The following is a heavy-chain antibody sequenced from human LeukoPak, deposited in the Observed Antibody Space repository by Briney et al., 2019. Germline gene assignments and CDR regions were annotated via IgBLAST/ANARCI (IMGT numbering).Heavy chain of an antibody. CDR1: GFTFSSYS. CDR3: ARDLISIAAAGNWFDP. D-gene: IGHD6-13*01. Sequence: PGGSLRLSCAASGFTFSSYSMNWVRQAPGKGLEWVSSISSSSSYIYYADSVKGRFTISRDNAKNSLYLQMNSLRAEDTAVYYCARDLISIAAAGNWFDPWGQGTLVTVSS. CDR2: ISSSSSYI. V-gene: IGHV3-21*01. J-gene: IGHJ5*02.